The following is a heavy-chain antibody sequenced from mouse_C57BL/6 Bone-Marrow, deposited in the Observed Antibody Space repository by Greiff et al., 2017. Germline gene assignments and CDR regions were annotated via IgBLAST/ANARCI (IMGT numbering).Heavy chain of an antibody. D-gene: IGHD2-3*01. CDR2: IDPSDSYT. CDR1: GYTFTSYW. V-gene: IGHV1-69*01. CDR3: ARERWLLRFDD. Sequence: VQLQQPGAELVMPGASVKLSCKASGYTFTSYWMHWVKQRPGQGLEWIGEIDPSDSYTNYNQKFKGKSTLTVDKSSSTAYMQLSSLTSEDSAVYYCARERWLLRFDDWGQGTTLTVSS. J-gene: IGHJ2*01.